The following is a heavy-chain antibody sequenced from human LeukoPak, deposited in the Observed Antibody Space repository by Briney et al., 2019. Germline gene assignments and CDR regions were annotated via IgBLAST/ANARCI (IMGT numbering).Heavy chain of an antibody. J-gene: IGHJ4*02. CDR2: INHSGST. V-gene: IGHV4-39*07. CDR3: ARGGERITMIVVAKSYDY. Sequence: SQTLSLTCTVSGGSISSGSYYWSWIRQPPGKGLEWIGEINHSGSTNYNPSLKSRVTISVDTSKNQFSLKLSSVTAADTAVYYCARGGERITMIVVAKSYDYWGQGTLVTVSS. CDR1: GGSISSGSYY. D-gene: IGHD3-22*01.